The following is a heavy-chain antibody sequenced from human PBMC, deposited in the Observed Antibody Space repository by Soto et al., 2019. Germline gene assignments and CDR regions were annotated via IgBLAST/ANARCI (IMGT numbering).Heavy chain of an antibody. J-gene: IGHJ4*02. Sequence: PSETLSLTCTVSGGSISSPNFYWSWIRQHPGKGLEWIGHIYYNGPTYYNPTLKSRVSISVDTSKNQFSLKLSSVTATDTAVYNCAREPRLLIWFGKLHDGGGGTLVTVSS. D-gene: IGHD3-10*01. V-gene: IGHV4-31*03. CDR1: GGSISSPNFY. CDR3: AREPRLLIWFGKLHD. CDR2: IYYNGPT.